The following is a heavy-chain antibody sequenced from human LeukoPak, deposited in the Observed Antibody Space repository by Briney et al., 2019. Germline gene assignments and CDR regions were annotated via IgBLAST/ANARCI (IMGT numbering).Heavy chain of an antibody. J-gene: IGHJ4*02. CDR2: ISSSSSYI. Sequence: GGSLRLSCAASGFSFDTYSMNWVRQAPGKGLEWVSSISSSSSYIYYADSVKGRFTISRDNTKNSLYLQMNSLRADDTAVYYCARSPGATWSFDSWGQGTLVTVSS. CDR1: GFSFDTYS. V-gene: IGHV3-21*01. D-gene: IGHD1-1*01. CDR3: ARSPGATWSFDS.